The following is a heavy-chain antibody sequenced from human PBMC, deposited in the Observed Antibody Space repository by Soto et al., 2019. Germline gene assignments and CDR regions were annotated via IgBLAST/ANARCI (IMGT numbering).Heavy chain of an antibody. J-gene: IGHJ6*03. V-gene: IGHV3-48*01. CDR1: GFTFSSYS. CDR2: ISSSSSTI. D-gene: IGHD3-3*01. CDR3: ARDNYDFWSGYSDYYYMDV. Sequence: GGSLSLSCAASGFTFSSYSMNWVRQAPGKGLEWVSYISSSSSTIYYADSVKGRFTISRDNAKNSLYLQMNSLRAEDTAVYYCARDNYDFWSGYSDYYYMDVWGKGTTVTVSS.